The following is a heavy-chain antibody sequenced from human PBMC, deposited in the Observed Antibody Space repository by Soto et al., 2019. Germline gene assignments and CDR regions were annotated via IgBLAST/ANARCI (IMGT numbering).Heavy chain of an antibody. Sequence: SVKFSCKASGGTFSGYAISWVRQAPGQGIEWMGEIIPIFGTANYAQKFQGRVTITADESTSTAYMELSSLRSEDTAVYYCARDPSGIAVAAGFRWFDPWGQGTLVTVSS. CDR3: ARDPSGIAVAAGFRWFDP. J-gene: IGHJ5*02. CDR1: GGTFSGYA. V-gene: IGHV1-69*13. CDR2: IIPIFGTA. D-gene: IGHD6-19*01.